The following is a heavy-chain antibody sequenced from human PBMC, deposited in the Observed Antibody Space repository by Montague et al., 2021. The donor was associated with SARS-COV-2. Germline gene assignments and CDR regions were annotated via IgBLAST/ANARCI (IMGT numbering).Heavy chain of an antibody. D-gene: IGHD3-10*01. Sequence: SLRLSCAASGFTLYAYWMNWVRQAPGKGLEWVANINYDGSDTYYVGSVKGRFTISRDNANNALHLQMNNLRAADTAVYFCARNPHRTYFYGSGIYLLTHSFDYWGPGTLVTVSS. CDR3: ARNPHRTYFYGSGIYLLTHSFDY. CDR2: INYDGSDT. CDR1: GFTLYAYW. J-gene: IGHJ4*02. V-gene: IGHV3-7*01.